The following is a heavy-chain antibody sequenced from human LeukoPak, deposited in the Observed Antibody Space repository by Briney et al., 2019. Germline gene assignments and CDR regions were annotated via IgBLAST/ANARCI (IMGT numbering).Heavy chain of an antibody. CDR3: ARDLTYYDSSGYYYFAFDI. CDR1: GYTFTSYG. CDR2: ISAYKGNT. J-gene: IGHJ3*02. D-gene: IGHD3-22*01. V-gene: IGHV1-18*01. Sequence: ASVKVSCKASGYTFTSYGISWVRQPPGQGLEGMGWISAYKGNTNYAQKLQGRVTMTTDTSTSTAYMELRSLRSDDTAVYYCARDLTYYDSSGYYYFAFDIWGQGTMVTVSS.